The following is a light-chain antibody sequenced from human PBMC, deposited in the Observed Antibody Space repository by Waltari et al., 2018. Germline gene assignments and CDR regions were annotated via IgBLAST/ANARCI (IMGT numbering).Light chain of an antibody. CDR2: DVN. J-gene: IGLJ3*02. CDR3: CSYAGRATWA. V-gene: IGLV2-11*01. Sequence: QSALTQPRSVSGSPGHSVTISCTGTSSDVGGYDYVSWYQQNQGKAPKIVIYDVNKRPPVVPDRFSGSKSGHTASLTISSLQAGDEADYNCCSYAGRATWAFGGGTKLTVL. CDR1: SSDVGGYDY.